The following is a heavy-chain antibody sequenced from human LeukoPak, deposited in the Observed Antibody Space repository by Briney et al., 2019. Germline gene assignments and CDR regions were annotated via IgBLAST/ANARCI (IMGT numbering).Heavy chain of an antibody. V-gene: IGHV3-43D*03. D-gene: IGHD6-19*01. Sequence: AGSLRLSCAASGFTFDDYAMHWVRQAPGKGLEWVSLISWDGGSTYYADSVKGRFTISRDNSKNSLYLQMNSLRAEDTALYYCAKDGGSGWLDYWGQGTLVTVSS. CDR3: AKDGGSGWLDY. J-gene: IGHJ4*02. CDR1: GFTFDDYA. CDR2: ISWDGGST.